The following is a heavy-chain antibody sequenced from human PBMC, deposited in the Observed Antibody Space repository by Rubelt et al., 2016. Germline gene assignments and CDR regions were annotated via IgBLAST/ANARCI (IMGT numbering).Heavy chain of an antibody. D-gene: IGHD4-11*01. CDR3: ARGYLSNSFDY. CDR1: GFTVSNTY. V-gene: IGHV3-53*01. CDR2: ISGSGGT. J-gene: IGHJ4*02. Sequence: QLVESGGGLVQPGGSLRLSCAASGFTVSNTYVGWVRQGPGKGLEWVSVISGSGGTYSADSVKVRFTISRDNATSSLYRQSDNLRAEDTAVYYWARGYLSNSFDYWGQGTLVTVSS.